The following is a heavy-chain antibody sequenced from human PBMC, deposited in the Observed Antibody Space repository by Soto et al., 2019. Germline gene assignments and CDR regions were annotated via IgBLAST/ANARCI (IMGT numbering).Heavy chain of an antibody. J-gene: IGHJ4*02. V-gene: IGHV4-30-4*01. D-gene: IGHD1-26*01. Sequence: SETLSLTCTVSGGSISSGDYYWSWIRQPPGKGLEWIGYIYYSGSTYYNPSLKSRVTISVDTSKNQFSLKLSSVTAADTAVYYCARARGWELLCIAYWGQGTLVTVSS. CDR2: IYYSGST. CDR1: GGSISSGDYY. CDR3: ARARGWELLCIAY.